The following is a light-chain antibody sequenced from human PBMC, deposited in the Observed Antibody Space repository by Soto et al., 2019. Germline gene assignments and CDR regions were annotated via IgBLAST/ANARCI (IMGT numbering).Light chain of an antibody. V-gene: IGKV1-39*01. CDR1: QGVSAY. Sequence: DIQMTQSPSSLSASVGDRVTITCRASQGVSAYLLWYQQTQGKAPKRLIYAAYNLVSGVPSRFSGSVAGINFTRTISSLQPEDLGTYYGQQSYKTPQTVGQGTKLETK. CDR2: AAY. CDR3: QQSYKTPQT. J-gene: IGKJ2*01.